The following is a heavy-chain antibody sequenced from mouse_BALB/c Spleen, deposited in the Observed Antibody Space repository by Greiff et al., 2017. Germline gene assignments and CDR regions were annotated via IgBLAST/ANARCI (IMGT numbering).Heavy chain of an antibody. Sequence: EVMLVESGGGLVKPGGSLKLSCAASGFTFSSYAMSWVRQSPEKRLEWVAEISSGGSYTYYPDTVTGRFTISRDNAKNTLYLEMSSLRSEDTAMYYCAREGYYDYSFDYWGQGTTLTVSS. D-gene: IGHD2-4*01. CDR2: ISSGGSYT. CDR3: AREGYYDYSFDY. J-gene: IGHJ2*01. V-gene: IGHV5-9-4*01. CDR1: GFTFSSYA.